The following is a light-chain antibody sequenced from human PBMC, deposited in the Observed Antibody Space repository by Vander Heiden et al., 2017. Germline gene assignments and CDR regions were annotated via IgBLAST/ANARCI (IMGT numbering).Light chain of an antibody. CDR1: SSNIGSNT. V-gene: IGLV1-44*01. J-gene: IGLJ3*02. CDR2: SNK. CDR3: AGWYDSLSNWV. Sequence: QSVLTQPPSASGTPGQRVTISCSGSSSNIGSNTVNWYQQLPGTAPKLLIYSNKQRPSGVPDRFSGSKSGTSASLAISGLQSEDEADYYCAGWYDSLSNWVFGGGTKLTVL.